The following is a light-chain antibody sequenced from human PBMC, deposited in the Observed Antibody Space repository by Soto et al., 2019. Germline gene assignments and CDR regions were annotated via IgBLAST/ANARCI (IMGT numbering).Light chain of an antibody. V-gene: IGKV3-20*01. Sequence: IVLFQSPGALSLSPRERATLSCRASQSVSSNYLAWYQQKPGQAPRLLIYGASSRATGIPDRFSGSGSGTDFTLTISRLEPEDFAVYYCQQYGSSSTFGQGTKVDIK. J-gene: IGKJ1*01. CDR3: QQYGSSST. CDR1: QSVSSNY. CDR2: GAS.